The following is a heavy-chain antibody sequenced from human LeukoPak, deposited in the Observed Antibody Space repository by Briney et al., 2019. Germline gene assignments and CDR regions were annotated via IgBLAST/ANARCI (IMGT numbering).Heavy chain of an antibody. Sequence: PAETLSLTCTVSGGSISSYYWSWVRQPPGKGLEWIGYINYSGSTNYNPSLKSRVTISVGTSKNQCSLKLSSVTAAHTAVYYCARTQGLVNWFDPWGQGTLVTVS. V-gene: IGHV4-59*01. CDR1: GGSISSYY. CDR3: ARTQGLVNWFDP. CDR2: INYSGST. J-gene: IGHJ5*02. D-gene: IGHD3/OR15-3a*01.